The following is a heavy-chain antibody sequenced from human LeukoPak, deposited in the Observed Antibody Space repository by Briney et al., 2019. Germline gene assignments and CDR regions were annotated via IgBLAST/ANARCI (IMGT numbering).Heavy chain of an antibody. Sequence: PGGSLRLSCAASGVTFSRYAMSWVRQAPGKGLGWVSAISGSGGSTYYADSVKGRFTISRDNSKNTLYLQMISLRAEDTAVYYCAKADAAAYFDYWGQGTLVTVSS. J-gene: IGHJ4*02. CDR2: ISGSGGST. CDR3: AKADAAAYFDY. CDR1: GVTFSRYA. D-gene: IGHD6-13*01. V-gene: IGHV3-23*01.